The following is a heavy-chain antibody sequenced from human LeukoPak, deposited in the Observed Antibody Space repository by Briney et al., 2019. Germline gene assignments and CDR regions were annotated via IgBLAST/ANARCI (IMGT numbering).Heavy chain of an antibody. CDR3: ARDGTAAGLYFDL. CDR1: GFTFSDYW. Sequence: SGGSLRLSCAASGFTFSDYWMNWVRQAPGKGLEWVASIRQDGGEKSYVDSVKGRLTISRDNTKHSLYLQMSSLRAEDTGVYYCARDGTAAGLYFDLWGQGTLVTVSS. D-gene: IGHD6-13*01. CDR2: IRQDGGEK. J-gene: IGHJ4*02. V-gene: IGHV3-7*01.